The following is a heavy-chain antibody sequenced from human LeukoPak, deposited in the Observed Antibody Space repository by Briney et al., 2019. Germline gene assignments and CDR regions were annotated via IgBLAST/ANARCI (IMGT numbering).Heavy chain of an antibody. CDR3: ARDLYSSSYYFDY. Sequence: GGSLRLSCAASGFTFSSYSMNWVRQAPGKGLEWVAVIWYDGSNKYYADSVKGRFTISRDNSKNTLYLQMNSLRAEDTAVYYCARDLYSSSYYFDYWGQGTLVTVSS. J-gene: IGHJ4*02. CDR1: GFTFSSYS. V-gene: IGHV3-33*08. D-gene: IGHD6-6*01. CDR2: IWYDGSNK.